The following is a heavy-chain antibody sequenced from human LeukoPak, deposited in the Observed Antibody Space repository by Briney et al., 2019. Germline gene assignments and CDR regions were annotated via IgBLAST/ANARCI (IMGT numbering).Heavy chain of an antibody. D-gene: IGHD5-18*01. CDR3: ARDSGYSYGFPFDY. J-gene: IGHJ4*02. Sequence: PGGSLRLSCAASGFTFSSYWMHWVRHAPGKGLVWVSRINSDGISTSYADSVKGRFTISRDNPKNTLYLQMNSLRAEDTAVYYCARDSGYSYGFPFDYWGQGTLVTVSS. CDR2: INSDGIST. CDR1: GFTFSSYW. V-gene: IGHV3-74*01.